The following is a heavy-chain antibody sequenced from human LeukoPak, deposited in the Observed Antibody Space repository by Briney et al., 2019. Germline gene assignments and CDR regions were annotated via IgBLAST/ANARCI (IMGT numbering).Heavy chain of an antibody. J-gene: IGHJ4*02. V-gene: IGHV4-34*01. Sequence: SETLSLTCAVYGGSFSGYYWSWIRQPPGKGLEWIGEINRSGSTNYNPSLKSRVTISVDTSKNQFSLKLSSVTAADTAVYYCARLRWYYDSSGCYFDYWGQGTLVTVSS. CDR2: INRSGST. CDR3: ARLRWYYDSSGCYFDY. CDR1: GGSFSGYY. D-gene: IGHD3-22*01.